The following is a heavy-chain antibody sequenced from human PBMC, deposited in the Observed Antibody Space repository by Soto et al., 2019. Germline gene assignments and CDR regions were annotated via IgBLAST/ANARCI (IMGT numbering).Heavy chain of an antibody. CDR3: ARRYQLISRGWFDP. CDR1: GGSISSSNW. J-gene: IGHJ5*02. Sequence: QVQLQESGPGLVKPSGTLSLTCAVSGGSISSSNWWSWVHQPPGKGLEWIGEIYHSGSTNYNPSLTSRVTISVDKSKNQFSLKLSSVTAADTAVYYCARRYQLISRGWFDPWGQGTLVTVSS. CDR2: IYHSGST. V-gene: IGHV4-4*02. D-gene: IGHD2-2*01.